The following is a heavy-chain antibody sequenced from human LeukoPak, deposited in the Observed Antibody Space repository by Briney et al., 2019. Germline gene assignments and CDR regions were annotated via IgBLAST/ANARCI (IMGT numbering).Heavy chain of an antibody. V-gene: IGHV3-23*01. Sequence: GGSLRLSCAASGFTFSSYAMSWVRQAPGKGLEWVSAISGSGGSTYYADSVKGRFTISRDNSKNTLHLQMNSLRAEDTAVYYCAKTRVAGTYAFDIWGQGTMVTVSS. J-gene: IGHJ3*02. D-gene: IGHD6-19*01. CDR3: AKTRVAGTYAFDI. CDR2: ISGSGGST. CDR1: GFTFSSYA.